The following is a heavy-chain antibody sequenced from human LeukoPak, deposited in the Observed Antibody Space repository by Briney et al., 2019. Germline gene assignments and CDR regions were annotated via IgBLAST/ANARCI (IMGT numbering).Heavy chain of an antibody. J-gene: IGHJ4*02. CDR2: ITTSDGNT. Sequence: GGSLRLSCAASGFTFSSYTMSWVRQAPGKGLEWVSTITTSDGNTYYADSVKGRFTVSKDNSKNTLYPQMNSLRAEDTAVYYCAKDGGLWVSAHWGDSWGRGTLVTVSS. V-gene: IGHV3-23*01. CDR1: GFTFSSYT. D-gene: IGHD7-27*01. CDR3: AKDGGLWVSAHWGDS.